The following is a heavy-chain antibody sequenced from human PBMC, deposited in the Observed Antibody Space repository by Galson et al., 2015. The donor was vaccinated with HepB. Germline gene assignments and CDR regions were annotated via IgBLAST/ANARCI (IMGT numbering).Heavy chain of an antibody. Sequence: SVKVSCKASGYTFTSYGISWVRQAPGQGLEWMVWISAYNGNTNYAQKLQGRVTMTTDTSTSTAYMELRSLRSDDTAVYYCARAPRSGSYRLPFTDSWGQGTLVSVSS. V-gene: IGHV1-18*01. J-gene: IGHJ4*02. CDR2: ISAYNGNT. CDR3: ARAPRSGSYRLPFTDS. D-gene: IGHD1-26*01. CDR1: GYTFTSYG.